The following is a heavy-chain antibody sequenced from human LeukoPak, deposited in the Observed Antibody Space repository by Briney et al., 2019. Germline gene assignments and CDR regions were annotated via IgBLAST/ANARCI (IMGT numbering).Heavy chain of an antibody. J-gene: IGHJ4*02. CDR2: ISSSSSYI. CDR3: ARDDSSPFDY. V-gene: IGHV3-21*01. D-gene: IGHD3-22*01. Sequence: AGGSLRLSCAASGFTFSSYSMNWVRQAPGKWLEWVSSISSSSSYIYYADSVKGRFTISRDNAKNSLYLQMNSLRAEDTAVYYCARDDSSPFDYWGQGTLVTVSS. CDR1: GFTFSSYS.